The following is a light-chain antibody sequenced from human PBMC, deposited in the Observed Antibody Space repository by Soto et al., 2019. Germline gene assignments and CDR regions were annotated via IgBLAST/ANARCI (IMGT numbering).Light chain of an antibody. CDR2: DNN. V-gene: IGLV1-51*01. J-gene: IGLJ1*01. Sequence: QLVLTQPPSVSAAPGQKVTISCSGSSSNIGNNYVSWYQQLPGTAPKLLIYDNNKRPSGIPDRFSDSKSGTSATLAITGLQTGDEADYYCGTWDSSLSAYVFGTGTKVTVL. CDR1: SSNIGNNY. CDR3: GTWDSSLSAYV.